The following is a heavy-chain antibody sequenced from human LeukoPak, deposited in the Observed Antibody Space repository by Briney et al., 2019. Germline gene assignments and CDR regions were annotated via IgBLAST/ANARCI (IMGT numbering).Heavy chain of an antibody. CDR3: ARERDFHDSSGSPSY. CDR1: GSSISSGSYY. CDR2: IYTSGST. D-gene: IGHD3-22*01. J-gene: IGHJ4*02. Sequence: SETLSLTCTVSGSSISSGSYYWSWIRQPAGKGLEWIGRIYTSGSTYYNPSLKSRVTISVDTSKNQFSLKVRSVTAADTAVYYCARERDFHDSSGSPSYWGQGTLVIVSS. V-gene: IGHV4-61*02.